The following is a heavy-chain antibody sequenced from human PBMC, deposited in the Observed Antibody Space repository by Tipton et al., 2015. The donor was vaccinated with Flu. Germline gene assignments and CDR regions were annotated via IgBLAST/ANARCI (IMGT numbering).Heavy chain of an antibody. CDR3: ARRDYSNYVSEPKNWFHP. J-gene: IGHJ5*02. CDR2: IHRGGSP. V-gene: IGHV4-38-2*01. Sequence: QLVQSGGTLVQPGGSLTLSCAASGLTVSSNYMGWIRQPPGKGLEWIGNIHRGGSPYHNPSLRSRVTISIDTSKNQFYLRLSSVTAADTAVYYCARRDYSNYVSEPKNWFHPWGQGTLVTVSS. D-gene: IGHD4-11*01. CDR1: GLTVSSNY.